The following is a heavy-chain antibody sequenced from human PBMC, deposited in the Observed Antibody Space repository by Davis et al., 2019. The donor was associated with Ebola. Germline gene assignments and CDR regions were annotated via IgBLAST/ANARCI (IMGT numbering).Heavy chain of an antibody. CDR2: IRSKAYGGTT. D-gene: IGHD2-15*01. J-gene: IGHJ6*04. CDR3: TSQGTGYCSGGSCYHYYYYGMDV. CDR1: GFTFGDYA. Sequence: GESLKISCTASGFTFGDYAMSWVRQAPGKGLEWVGFIRSKAYGGTTEYAASVKGRFTISRDDSKNTAYLQMNSLKTEDTAVYYCTSQGTGYCSGGSCYHYYYYGMDVWGKGTTVTVSS. V-gene: IGHV3-49*04.